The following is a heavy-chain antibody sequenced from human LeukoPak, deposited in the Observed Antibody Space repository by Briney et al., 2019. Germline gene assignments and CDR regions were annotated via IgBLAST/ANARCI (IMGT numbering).Heavy chain of an antibody. Sequence: GGSLRLSCAASGFTFSSYAMSWVRQAPGKGLEWVSTISGSGGDTYYADSVKGRLTISRDNSKNTLYLQMNSLRAEDTAVYYCAKQSGSGSYHDFWGQGTLVTVSS. J-gene: IGHJ4*02. CDR3: AKQSGSGSYHDF. V-gene: IGHV3-23*01. CDR2: ISGSGGDT. D-gene: IGHD3-10*01. CDR1: GFTFSSYA.